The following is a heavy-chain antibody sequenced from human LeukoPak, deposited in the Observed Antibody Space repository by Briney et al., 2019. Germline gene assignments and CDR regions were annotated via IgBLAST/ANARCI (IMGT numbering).Heavy chain of an antibody. Sequence: SQTLSLTCTVSGGSISSGSYYGSWIRQPAGKGLEGIGRIYTSGSTNYNPSLKSRVTMSVDTSKNQFSLKLSSVTAADTAVYYCARIPYYYYYMDVWGKGTTVTVSS. CDR2: IYTSGST. J-gene: IGHJ6*03. V-gene: IGHV4-61*02. CDR3: ARIPYYYYYMDV. CDR1: GGSISSGSYY.